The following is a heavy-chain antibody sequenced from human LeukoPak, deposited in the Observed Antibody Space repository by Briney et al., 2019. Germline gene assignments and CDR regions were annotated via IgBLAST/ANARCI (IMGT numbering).Heavy chain of an antibody. D-gene: IGHD2-15*01. V-gene: IGHV4-59*01. Sequence: PSETLSLTCTVSGASISGYYWSWIRQPPGKGLEYIGYIYYTGSTNYNPSLKSRATISVDTSKNQFSLKLSSVTAADTAVYYCARGRGGGGTSNNWFDPWGQGTHVIVSS. J-gene: IGHJ5*02. CDR1: GASISGYY. CDR3: ARGRGGGGTSNNWFDP. CDR2: IYYTGST.